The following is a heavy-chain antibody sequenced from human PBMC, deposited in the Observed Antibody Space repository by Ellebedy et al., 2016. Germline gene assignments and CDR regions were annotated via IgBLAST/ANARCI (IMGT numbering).Heavy chain of an antibody. V-gene: IGHV3-23*01. CDR2: ISGSGGST. CDR3: AKRLCTTTSCYNFDC. J-gene: IGHJ4*02. D-gene: IGHD2-2*02. CDR1: GFTFSSYA. Sequence: GESLKISCAASGFTFSSYAMSWVRQAPGKGLEWVSAISGSGGSTYYADSVKGRFTISRDNSKNTLYLQMNSLRAEDTAVYYCAKRLCTTTSCYNFDCWGQGTLVTVSS.